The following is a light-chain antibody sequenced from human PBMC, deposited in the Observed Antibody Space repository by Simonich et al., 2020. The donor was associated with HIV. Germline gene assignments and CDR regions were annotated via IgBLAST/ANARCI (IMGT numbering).Light chain of an antibody. CDR2: WAS. J-gene: IGKJ4*01. Sequence: DIVMTQSPDSLAVSLGERATINCKSSQSVLYSSNNKNYLAWYQQKPGQPPKLLLYWASTRDSGVPDRFSGRGSGTDFALTISSLQAEDVAVYYCQQYYGPPLTFGGGTKVEIK. CDR1: QSVLYSSNNKNY. CDR3: QQYYGPPLT. V-gene: IGKV4-1*01.